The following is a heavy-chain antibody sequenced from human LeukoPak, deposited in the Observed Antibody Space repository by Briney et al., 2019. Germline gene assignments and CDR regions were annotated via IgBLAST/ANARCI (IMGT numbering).Heavy chain of an antibody. D-gene: IGHD2-15*01. CDR2: ISGSGGST. V-gene: IGHV3-23*01. Sequence: PGGSLRLSCAASGFTVSSNYMSWVRQAPGKGLEWVSAISGSGGSTYYADSVKGRFTISRDNSKNTLYLQMNSLRAEDTAVYYCANKKRYCSGGSCYLYFDPWGQGTLVTVSS. CDR1: GFTVSSNY. J-gene: IGHJ5*02. CDR3: ANKKRYCSGGSCYLYFDP.